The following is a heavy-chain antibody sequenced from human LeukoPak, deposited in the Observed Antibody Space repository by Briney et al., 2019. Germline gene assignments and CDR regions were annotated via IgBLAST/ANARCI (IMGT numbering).Heavy chain of an antibody. J-gene: IGHJ4*02. V-gene: IGHV4-30-2*01. D-gene: IGHD5-18*01. Sequence: SETLSLTCAVSGGSISSGGYSWSWIRQPPGKGLEWIGYIYHSGSTYYNPSLKSRVTISVDRSKNQFSLKLRSVTAADTAVYYCARGPGDSYGFFNDYWGQGTLVTVSS. CDR1: GGSISSGGYS. CDR3: ARGPGDSYGFFNDY. CDR2: IYHSGST.